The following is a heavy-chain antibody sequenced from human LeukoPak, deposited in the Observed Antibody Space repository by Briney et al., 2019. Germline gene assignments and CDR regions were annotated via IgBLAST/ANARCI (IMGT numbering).Heavy chain of an antibody. CDR3: ARGTVTMVDY. CDR1: GXSVSNNY. J-gene: IGHJ4*02. CDR2: IYSGGST. V-gene: IGHV3-66*01. Sequence: GGSLRLSCAASGXSVSNNYMSWVRQAPGKGLEWVSVIYSGGSTYYADSVKGRFTISRDNSKNTLFLQMNSLRAGDTAVYYCARGTVTMVDYWGQGTLVTVSS. D-gene: IGHD3-10*01.